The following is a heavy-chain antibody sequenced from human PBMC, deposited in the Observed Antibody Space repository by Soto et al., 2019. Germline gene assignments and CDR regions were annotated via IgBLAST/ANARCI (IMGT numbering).Heavy chain of an antibody. Sequence: QVQLVESGGGVVQPGRSLRLSCAASGFTFSSYGMHWVRQAPGKGLEWVAVISYDGSNKYYADSVKGRFTISRDNSKNPLYLQMNSLRAEDTAVYYCAKVDYARLGDAFDIWGQGTMVTVSS. J-gene: IGHJ3*02. CDR3: AKVDYARLGDAFDI. V-gene: IGHV3-30*18. CDR2: ISYDGSNK. CDR1: GFTFSSYG. D-gene: IGHD4-17*01.